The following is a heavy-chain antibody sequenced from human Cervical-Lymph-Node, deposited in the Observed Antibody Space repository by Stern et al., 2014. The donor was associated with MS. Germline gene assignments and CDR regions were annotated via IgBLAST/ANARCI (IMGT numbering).Heavy chain of an antibody. CDR2: LFSNDQK. V-gene: IGHV2-26*01. D-gene: IGHD6-13*01. J-gene: IGHJ3*02. CDR1: VFSLSHVRMG. CDR3: ARMMQHLAGDAFDI. Sequence: QITLKESGPVLVKPTETLTLTCTVSVFSLSHVRMGLSWIRQPPGKALEWLSHLFSNDQKSYTTTVQTRITIPNGISQNQFILPMTHMDPADTATYYCARMMQHLAGDAFDIWGQGTMVSVSS.